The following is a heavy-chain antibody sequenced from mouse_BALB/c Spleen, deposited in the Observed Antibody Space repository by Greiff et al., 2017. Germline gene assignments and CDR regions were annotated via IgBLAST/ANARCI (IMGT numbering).Heavy chain of an antibody. CDR1: GYSITSDYA. V-gene: IGHV3-2*02. J-gene: IGHJ3*01. Sequence: EVKLMESGPGLVKPSQSLSLTCTVTGYSITSDYAWNWIRQFPGNKLEWMGYISYSGSTSYNPSLKSRISITRDTSKNQFFLQLNSVTTEDTATYYCARAGFSWFAYWGQGTLVTVSA. CDR2: ISYSGST. CDR3: ARAGFSWFAY.